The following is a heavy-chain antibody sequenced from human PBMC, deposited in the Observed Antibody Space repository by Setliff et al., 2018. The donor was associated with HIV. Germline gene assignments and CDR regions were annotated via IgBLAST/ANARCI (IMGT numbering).Heavy chain of an antibody. D-gene: IGHD6-6*01. J-gene: IGHJ1*01. CDR2: INPNSGGT. CDR3: ARDPAPSSSASYFQH. V-gene: IGHV1-2*02. CDR1: GDTFTGYH. Sequence: ASVKVSCKASGDTFTGYHMHWVRQAPGQGLERMGWINPNSGGTNYAQKFQGRVTMTRDTSISTAYMELSRLRSEDTAVYYCARDPAPSSSASYFQHWGQGTPVTVSS.